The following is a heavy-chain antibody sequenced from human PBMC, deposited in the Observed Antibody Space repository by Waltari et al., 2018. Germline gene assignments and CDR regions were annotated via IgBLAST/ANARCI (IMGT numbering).Heavy chain of an antibody. D-gene: IGHD4-17*01. CDR2: IRYDGNNK. CDR3: VKDGDFFVSGYDAFDV. CDR1: GFTFRNFG. Sequence: VQLEAFGGGVVPPGGSLTRPCAASGFTFRNFGMHWVRQAPGKGLEWLTFIRYDGNNKYHADSVKGRFIISRDNSKNTLYLQINSLRADDTATYYCVKDGDFFVSGYDAFDVWGQGTMVTVSS. J-gene: IGHJ3*01. V-gene: IGHV3-30*02.